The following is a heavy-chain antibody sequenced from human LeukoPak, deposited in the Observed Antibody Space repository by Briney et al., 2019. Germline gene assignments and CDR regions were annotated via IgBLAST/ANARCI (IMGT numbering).Heavy chain of an antibody. D-gene: IGHD1-20*01. CDR1: GFTFSNCA. CDR2: ISDDGNNK. V-gene: IGHV3-30*04. J-gene: IGHJ4*02. CDR3: AKAQGITGSKVPPH. Sequence: GGSLRLSCAASGFTFSNCAMHWVRQAPGKELDWVAVISDDGNNKYYADSVKGRFTISRDNSKNTLYLQMNSLRAEDTAVYYCAKAQGITGSKVPPHWGQGTLVTVSS.